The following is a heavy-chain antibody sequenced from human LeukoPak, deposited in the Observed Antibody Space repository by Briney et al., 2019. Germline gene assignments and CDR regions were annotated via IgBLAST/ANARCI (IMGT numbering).Heavy chain of an antibody. CDR2: IYNSESS. V-gene: IGHV4-39*07. Sequence: PSETLSLTCNVSGGSISSRSYYWGWVRQPPGKGPEWIGSIYNSESSYSNPSLRSRVTISVDKSKNQFSLKLSSVTAADTAEYYCARLPQLLWGLDYYYNGMDVWGQGTTVAVSS. J-gene: IGHJ6*02. CDR1: GGSISSRSYY. CDR3: ARLPQLLWGLDYYYNGMDV. D-gene: IGHD2-2*01.